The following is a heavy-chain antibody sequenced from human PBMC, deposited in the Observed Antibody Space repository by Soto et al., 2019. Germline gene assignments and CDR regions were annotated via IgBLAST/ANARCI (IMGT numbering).Heavy chain of an antibody. CDR1: GFTFSSYS. CDR2: ISSSSSYI. J-gene: IGHJ4*02. D-gene: IGHD3-3*01. V-gene: IGHV3-21*01. Sequence: GGSLRLSCAASGFTFSSYSMNWVRQAPGKGLEWVSSISSSSSYIYYADSVKGRFTISRDNAKNSLYLQMNSLRAEDTAVYYCARDNDEGFLEWLSPYDYWGQGTLVTVSS. CDR3: ARDNDEGFLEWLSPYDY.